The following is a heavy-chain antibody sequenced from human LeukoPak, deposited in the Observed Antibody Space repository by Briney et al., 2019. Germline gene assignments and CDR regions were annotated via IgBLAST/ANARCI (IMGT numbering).Heavy chain of an antibody. CDR3: AKLLLWFGESPFDY. CDR2: ISGSGGST. V-gene: IGHV3-23*01. CDR1: GFTFSSYA. J-gene: IGHJ4*02. D-gene: IGHD3-10*01. Sequence: GGSLRLSCAASGFTFSSYAMSWVRQAPGKGLEWVSAISGSGGSTYYADSVRGRFTISRDNSKNTLYLQMNSLRAEDTAVYYCAKLLLWFGESPFDYWGQGTLVTVSS.